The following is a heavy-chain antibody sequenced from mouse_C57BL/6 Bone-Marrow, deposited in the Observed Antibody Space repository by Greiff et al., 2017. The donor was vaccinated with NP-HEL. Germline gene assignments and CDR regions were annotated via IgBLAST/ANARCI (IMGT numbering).Heavy chain of an antibody. CDR1: GYTFTSYW. D-gene: IGHD1-1*01. Sequence: QVQLQQSGAELVKPGASVKMSCKASGYTFTSYWITWVKQRPGQGLEWIGDIYPGSGSTNYNEKFKSKATLTVDTSSSTAYMQLSSLTSEDSAVYYCARYSELYYGSSWDYWGQGTTLTVSS. V-gene: IGHV1-55*01. CDR2: IYPGSGST. J-gene: IGHJ2*01. CDR3: ARYSELYYGSSWDY.